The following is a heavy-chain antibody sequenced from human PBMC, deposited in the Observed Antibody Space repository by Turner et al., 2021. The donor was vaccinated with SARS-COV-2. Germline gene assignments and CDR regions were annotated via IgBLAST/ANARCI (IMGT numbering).Heavy chain of an antibody. D-gene: IGHD6-13*01. CDR2: ISGSGGST. Sequence: EVQLLESGGGLVQSGGSLRLSCAASGFTFSTYAMSWVRQAPGKGLEWVSAISGSGGSTFYADSVKGRFTISRHNSKNTLYLQMNSLRPEDTAVYYCASSSGYSSNWYLKHWGQGTLVTVSS. V-gene: IGHV3-23*01. CDR3: ASSSGYSSNWYLKH. J-gene: IGHJ4*02. CDR1: GFTFSTYA.